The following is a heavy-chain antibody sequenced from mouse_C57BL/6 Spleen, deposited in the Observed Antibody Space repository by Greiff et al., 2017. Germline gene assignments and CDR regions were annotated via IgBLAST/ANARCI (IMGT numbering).Heavy chain of an antibody. V-gene: IGHV5-17*01. J-gene: IGHJ3*01. CDR2: ISRGSSTI. CDR1: GFTFSDYG. Sequence: EVQVVESGGGLVKPGGSLKLSCAASGFTFSDYGMHWVRQAPEKGLEWVAYISRGSSTIYYADTVKGRFTISRDNAKNTLFLQMTSLRSEDTAMYYCARGTWFAYWGQGTLVTVSA. CDR3: ARGTWFAY.